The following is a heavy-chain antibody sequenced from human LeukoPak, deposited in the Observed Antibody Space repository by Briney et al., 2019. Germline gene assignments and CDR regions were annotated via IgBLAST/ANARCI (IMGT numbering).Heavy chain of an antibody. V-gene: IGHV1-3*01. Sequence: ASVKVSCKASGYTFSSYAMHWVRQALGQRLEWMGWINAGNGHTEYSQKFQGRVTFTRDTSASTAYMELSSLRSEDMAVYYCAIQIRGVVYWGLGTLVTVSS. D-gene: IGHD3-10*01. J-gene: IGHJ4*02. CDR3: AIQIRGVVY. CDR1: GYTFSSYA. CDR2: INAGNGHT.